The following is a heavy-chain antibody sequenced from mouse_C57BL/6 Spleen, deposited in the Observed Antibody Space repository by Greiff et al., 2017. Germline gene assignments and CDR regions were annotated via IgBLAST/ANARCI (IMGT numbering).Heavy chain of an antibody. D-gene: IGHD3-2*02. CDR2: INPNNGGT. J-gene: IGHJ3*01. CDR1: GYTFTDYN. CDR3: ARGSGYRFAY. V-gene: IGHV1-22*01. Sequence: VQLKESGPELVKPGASVKMSCKASGYTFTDYNMHWVKQSHGKSLEWIGYINPNNGGTSYNQKFKGKATLTVNKSSSTAYMELRSLTSEDSAVYYCARGSGYRFAYWGQGTLVTVSA.